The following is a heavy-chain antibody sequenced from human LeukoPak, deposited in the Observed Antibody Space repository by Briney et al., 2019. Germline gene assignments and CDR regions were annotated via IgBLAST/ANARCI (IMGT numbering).Heavy chain of an antibody. CDR1: GFTFSSYG. CDR3: AKVQIAVAGLPDY. J-gene: IGHJ4*02. V-gene: IGHV3-30*02. Sequence: PGGSLRLSCAASGFTFSSYGMHWVRQAPGKGLEWVAFIRYDGSNKYYADSVKGRFTISRDNSKNTLYLQMNSLRAEDTAVYYCAKVQIAVAGLPDYWGQGTLVTVSS. D-gene: IGHD6-19*01. CDR2: IRYDGSNK.